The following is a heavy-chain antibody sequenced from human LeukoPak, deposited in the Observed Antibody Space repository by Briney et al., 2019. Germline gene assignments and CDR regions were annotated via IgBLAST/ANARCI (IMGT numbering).Heavy chain of an antibody. CDR3: ASGSHFDY. Sequence: GGSLRLSCAASGFTFNIYGMHWVRQAPGKGLEWVAFIRYDETDKYYADSVKGRFTISRDNAKNSLYLQMNSLRAEDTAVYYCASGSHFDYWGQGTLVTVSS. V-gene: IGHV3-30*02. D-gene: IGHD1-26*01. CDR1: GFTFNIYG. J-gene: IGHJ4*02. CDR2: IRYDETDK.